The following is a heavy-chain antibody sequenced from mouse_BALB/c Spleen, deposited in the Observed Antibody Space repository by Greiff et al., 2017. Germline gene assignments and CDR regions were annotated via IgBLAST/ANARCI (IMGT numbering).Heavy chain of an antibody. CDR2: INPGSGGT. D-gene: IGHD2-2*01. J-gene: IGHJ3*01. CDR1: GYAFTNYL. CDR3: ARSLNGYDAY. Sequence: VQLHQSGAELVRPGTSVKVSCKASGYAFTNYLIEWVKQRPGQGLEWIGVINPGSGGTNYNEKVKGKATLTADKSSSTAYMQVSSLTSDDAAVYFCARSLNGYDAYWGQGTLVTVSA. V-gene: IGHV1-54*01.